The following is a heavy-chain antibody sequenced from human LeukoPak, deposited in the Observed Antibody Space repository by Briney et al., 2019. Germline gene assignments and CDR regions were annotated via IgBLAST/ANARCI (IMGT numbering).Heavy chain of an antibody. CDR3: ATSSGGSDHDYFDY. V-gene: IGHV3-33*01. J-gene: IGHJ4*02. Sequence: GGSLRLSCAVSGLPFNTYGMHWVRQAPGKGLEWVAVIWYDGSKKYYADSVKGRFTISRDNSKNILYLQMSSLSAEDTAVYYCATSSGGSDHDYFDYWGQETLVTVSS. D-gene: IGHD1-26*01. CDR1: GLPFNTYG. CDR2: IWYDGSKK.